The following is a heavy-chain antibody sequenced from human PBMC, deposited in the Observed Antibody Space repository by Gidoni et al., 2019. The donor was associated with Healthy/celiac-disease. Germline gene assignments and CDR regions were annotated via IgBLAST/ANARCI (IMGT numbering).Heavy chain of an antibody. CDR3: ANTYSSGWYWFDP. D-gene: IGHD6-19*01. V-gene: IGHV1-69*01. Sequence: QVQLVQSGAEVKKPGSSVKVSCQASGGTFSSYAISWVRQDPGQGLEWMGGIIPVFGTANYAQKFQGRVTITADESTSTAYMERSSLRSEDTAVYYCANTYSSGWYWFDPWGQGTLVTVSS. CDR1: GGTFSSYA. J-gene: IGHJ5*02. CDR2: IIPVFGTA.